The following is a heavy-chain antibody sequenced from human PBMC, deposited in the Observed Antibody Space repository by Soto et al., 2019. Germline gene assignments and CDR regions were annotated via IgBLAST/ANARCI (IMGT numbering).Heavy chain of an antibody. V-gene: IGHV3-15*01. D-gene: IGHD2-21*02. Sequence: PGGSLRLSCAASGFTFSNAWMSWVRQARGKGLEWVGRIKSKTDGGTTDYAAPVKGRFTISRDDSKNTLYLQMNSLKTEDTAVYYCTTDPFPHIVVVTAQGGAFDIWGQGTMVTVSS. CDR2: IKSKTDGGTT. J-gene: IGHJ3*02. CDR1: GFTFSNAW. CDR3: TTDPFPHIVVVTAQGGAFDI.